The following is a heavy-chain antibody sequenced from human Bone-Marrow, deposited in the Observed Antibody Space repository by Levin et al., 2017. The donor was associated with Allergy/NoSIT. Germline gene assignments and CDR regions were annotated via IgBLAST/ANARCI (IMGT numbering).Heavy chain of an antibody. V-gene: IGHV4-39*01. CDR3: ARLALPGIAAAGTGGTNDY. Sequence: SETLSLTCTVSGGSISSSSYYWGWIRQPPGKGLEWIGSIYYSGSTYYNPSLKSRVTISVDTSKNQFSLKLSSVTAADTAVYYCARLALPGIAAAGTGGTNDYWGQGTLVTVSS. D-gene: IGHD6-13*01. CDR2: IYYSGST. CDR1: GGSISSSSYY. J-gene: IGHJ4*02.